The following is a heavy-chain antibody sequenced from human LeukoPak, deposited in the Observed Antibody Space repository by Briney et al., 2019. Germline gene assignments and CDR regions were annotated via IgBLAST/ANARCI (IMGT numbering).Heavy chain of an antibody. D-gene: IGHD3-22*01. J-gene: IGHJ4*02. CDR1: GYTFTNFA. CDR3: ARDPNHYYDSSGYYGDY. CDR2: INTNTGNP. V-gene: IGHV7-4-1*02. Sequence: ASVQFSCKASGYTFTNFAMNWVRQAPGQGLEWMGWINTNTGNPTYAQGFTGRLVFSLDTSVSTAYLQISSLKAENTAVYYCARDPNHYYDSSGYYGDYWGQGTLVTVSS.